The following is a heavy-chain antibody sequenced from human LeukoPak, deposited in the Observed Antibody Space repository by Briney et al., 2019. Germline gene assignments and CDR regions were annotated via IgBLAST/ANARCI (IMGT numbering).Heavy chain of an antibody. J-gene: IGHJ4*02. V-gene: IGHV3-53*01. D-gene: IGHD6-19*01. CDR3: ASLRIAVAGDFDY. CDR1: GFTVSSNY. Sequence: GGSLRLSCAASGFTVSSNYMSWVRQAPGKGLEWVSVIYSGGSTYYADSVKGRFTISRDNSKNTLYLQMNSLRAEDTAVYYCASLRIAVAGDFDYWGQGTLVTVSS. CDR2: IYSGGST.